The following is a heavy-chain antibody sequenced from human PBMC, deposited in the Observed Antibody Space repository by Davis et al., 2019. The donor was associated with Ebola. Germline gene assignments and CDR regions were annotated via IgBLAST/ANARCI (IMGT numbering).Heavy chain of an antibody. CDR2: ISSDGGIT. J-gene: IGHJ4*02. V-gene: IGHV3-74*01. Sequence: PGGSLRLSCTTSGFTFSHSWMSWVRQAPGKGLVYVSRISSDGGITSYADSVKGRFTISRDNAKSTLYLQMNSLTAEDTAVYYCVRTTYGAPEYWGQGTLVTVSS. CDR3: VRTTYGAPEY. CDR1: GFTFSHSW. D-gene: IGHD4-17*01.